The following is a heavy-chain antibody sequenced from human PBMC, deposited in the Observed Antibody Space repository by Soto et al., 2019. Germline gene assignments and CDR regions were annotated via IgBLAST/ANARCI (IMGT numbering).Heavy chain of an antibody. CDR2: IYHSGST. J-gene: IGHJ4*02. Sequence: TLSLTCAVSGGSISSGGYSWSWIRQPPGKGLEWIGYIYHSGSTYYNPSLKSRVTISVDRSKNQFSLKLSSVTAADTAVYYCARGNHGGGIDYWGQGTLVTVSS. CDR3: ARGNHGGGIDY. CDR1: GGSISSGGYS. V-gene: IGHV4-30-2*01. D-gene: IGHD3-16*01.